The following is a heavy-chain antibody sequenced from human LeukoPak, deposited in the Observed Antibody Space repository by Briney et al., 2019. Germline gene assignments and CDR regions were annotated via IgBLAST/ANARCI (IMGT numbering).Heavy chain of an antibody. CDR2: INPNSGGT. Sequence: ASVKVSCKASGYTFTGYYMHWVRQAPGPGLEWMGWINPNSGGTNYAQKFQGRVTMTRDTSISTAYMELSRLRSDDTAVYYCASIYGGNYYFDYWGQGTLVTVSS. CDR3: ASIYGGNYYFDY. D-gene: IGHD4-23*01. J-gene: IGHJ4*02. CDR1: GYTFTGYY. V-gene: IGHV1-2*02.